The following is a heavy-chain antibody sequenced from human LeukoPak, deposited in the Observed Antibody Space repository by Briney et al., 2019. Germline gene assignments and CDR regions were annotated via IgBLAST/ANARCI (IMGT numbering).Heavy chain of an antibody. J-gene: IGHJ4*02. CDR3: ARVGGWSSQGYYFDY. V-gene: IGHV4-4*02. CDR2: IYHSGST. CDR1: GGSISSSNW. Sequence: SETLSLTCAVSGGSISSSNWWSWVRQPPGKGLEWIGEIYHSGSTNYNPSLKSRVTISVDKSKNQFSLNLSSVTAADTAVYYCARVGGWSSQGYYFDYWAREPGSPSPQ. D-gene: IGHD6-13*01.